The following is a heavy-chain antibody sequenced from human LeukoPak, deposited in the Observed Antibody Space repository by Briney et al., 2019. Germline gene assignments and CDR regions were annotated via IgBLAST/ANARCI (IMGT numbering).Heavy chain of an antibody. CDR2: IYYSGST. J-gene: IGHJ3*02. D-gene: IGHD3-22*01. V-gene: IGHV4-39*01. CDR3: ARFKYYYDSSDAFDI. CDR1: GGSISSYY. Sequence: SETLSLTCTVPGGSISSYYWGWIRQPPGKGLEWIGSIYYSGSTYYNPSLKSRVTISVDTSKNQFSLKLSSVTAADTAVYYCARFKYYYDSSDAFDIWGQGTMVTVSS.